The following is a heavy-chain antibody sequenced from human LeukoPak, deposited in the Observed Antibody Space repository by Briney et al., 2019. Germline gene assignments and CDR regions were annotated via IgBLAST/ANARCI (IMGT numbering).Heavy chain of an antibody. D-gene: IGHD2-8*01. CDR1: GESFSGFY. CDR2: INHSGST. Sequence: SETLSLTCAVYGESFSGFYWSWIRQPPGKGREWIGEINHSGSTNYNPSLKSRVTISVDTSKNQFSLKLNSVTAADTAVYYCARGVLGRRGRDRLHNDYWGQGSLVTVSS. J-gene: IGHJ4*02. V-gene: IGHV4-34*01. CDR3: ARGVLGRRGRDRLHNDY.